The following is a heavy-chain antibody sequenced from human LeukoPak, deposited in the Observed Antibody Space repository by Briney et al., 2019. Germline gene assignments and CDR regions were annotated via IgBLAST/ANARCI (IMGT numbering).Heavy chain of an antibody. CDR3: ARGDLTYYYDSSARGVDY. Sequence: GESLKISCQGSGFSFTNYWIGWVRLMPGKGLEWMGVMHPGESDTRYSPSFQGQVTISADKSISTAYLQWSSLKASDTAMYYCARGDLTYYYDSSARGVDYWGQGTLVTVSS. V-gene: IGHV5-51*01. CDR1: GFSFTNYW. J-gene: IGHJ4*02. CDR2: MHPGESDT. D-gene: IGHD3-22*01.